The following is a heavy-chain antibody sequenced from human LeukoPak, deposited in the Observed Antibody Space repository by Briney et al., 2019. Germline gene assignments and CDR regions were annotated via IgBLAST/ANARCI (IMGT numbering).Heavy chain of an antibody. J-gene: IGHJ4*02. V-gene: IGHV3-23*01. CDR3: AKSPGGELSSIKYSYFDY. CDR2: ISGSGGST. Sequence: GGSLRLSCAASGFTFSSYAMSWVRQAPGKGLEWVSAISGSGGSTYYADSVKGRFTISRDNSKNTLYLQMNSLRAEDTAVYYCAKSPGGELSSIKYSYFDYWGQGTLVTVSS. CDR1: GFTFSSYA. D-gene: IGHD3-16*02.